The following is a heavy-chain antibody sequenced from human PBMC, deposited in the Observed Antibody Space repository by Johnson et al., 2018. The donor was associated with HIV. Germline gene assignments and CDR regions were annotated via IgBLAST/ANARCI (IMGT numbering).Heavy chain of an antibody. Sequence: QVQLVESGGGVVQPGRSLRLSCAASGFAFSSYTMHWVRQVPGKGLDWVAVISDDVSSTFYVDSVKGRFTISRDNVNNSVFLLLNSLRVEDTAVYFCARAHLIFPKNAFDLWGQGTMVTVSS. J-gene: IGHJ3*01. CDR2: ISDDVSST. V-gene: IGHV3-30*04. D-gene: IGHD3-3*02. CDR3: ARAHLIFPKNAFDL. CDR1: GFAFSSYT.